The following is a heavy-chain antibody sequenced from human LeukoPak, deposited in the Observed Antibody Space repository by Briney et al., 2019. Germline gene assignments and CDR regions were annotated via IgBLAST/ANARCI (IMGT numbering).Heavy chain of an antibody. V-gene: IGHV3-30*18. CDR3: AKGGIAAAGFDP. CDR1: GFTFSSYG. D-gene: IGHD6-13*01. CDR2: ISYDGSNK. Sequence: PGRSLRLSCAASGFTFSSYGMHWVRQAPGKGLEWVAVISYDGSNKYYADSVKGRFTISRDNSKNTLYLQMNSLRAEDTAVYYCAKGGIAAAGFDPRGQGTLVTVSS. J-gene: IGHJ5*02.